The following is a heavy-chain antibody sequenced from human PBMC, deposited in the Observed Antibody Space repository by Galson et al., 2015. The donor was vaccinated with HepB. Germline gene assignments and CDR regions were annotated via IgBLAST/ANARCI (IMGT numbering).Heavy chain of an antibody. J-gene: IGHJ6*02. D-gene: IGHD3-10*01. CDR3: ARDARRNKYGSERGGYYGMDV. CDR1: GFTFSSYS. Sequence: SLRRSCAASGFTFSSYSMNWVRQAPGKGLEWVSSISSSSTYIYYADSGKGRFTISRDNAKNSLYLQMNSLRAEDTAVYYCARDARRNKYGSERGGYYGMDVWGQGTTVTVSS. V-gene: IGHV3-21*01. CDR2: ISSSSTYI.